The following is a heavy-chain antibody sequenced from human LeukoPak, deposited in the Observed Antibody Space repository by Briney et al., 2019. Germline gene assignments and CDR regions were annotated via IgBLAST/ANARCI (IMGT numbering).Heavy chain of an antibody. V-gene: IGHV6-1*01. D-gene: IGHD2-8*01. Sequence: SQTLSLTCAISGDSVSSDSAAWNWIRQSPSRGLEWLGRTYYRSKWYNDYAVSVKSRVTINPDTFKNQCSLQLNSVTPEDTAVYYCVRSVMGLYYYYLDVWGKGTTVTVSS. CDR3: VRSVMGLYYYYLDV. CDR2: TYYRSKWYN. J-gene: IGHJ6*03. CDR1: GDSVSSDSAA.